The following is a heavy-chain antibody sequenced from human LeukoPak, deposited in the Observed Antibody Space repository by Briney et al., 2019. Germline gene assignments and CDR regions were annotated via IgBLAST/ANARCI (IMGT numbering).Heavy chain of an antibody. Sequence: ASVKISCKVSGYTFTDYYMHWVQQAPGKGLEWMGLVDPEDGETIYAEKFQGRVTITADTSTDTAYMELSSLRSEDTAVYYCATPQGIFGVVRDAFDIWGQGTMVTVSS. V-gene: IGHV1-69-2*01. D-gene: IGHD3-3*01. CDR3: ATPQGIFGVVRDAFDI. CDR1: GYTFTDYY. CDR2: VDPEDGET. J-gene: IGHJ3*02.